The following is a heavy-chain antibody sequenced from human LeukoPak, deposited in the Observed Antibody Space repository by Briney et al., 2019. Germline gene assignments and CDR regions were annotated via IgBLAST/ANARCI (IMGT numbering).Heavy chain of an antibody. Sequence: TGGSLRLSCAASGFTFSDYSMHWVRQAPGKGLNWVAFIRYDGNNKYYADSVKGRFTISRDNSKNTLYLQMNSLRAEDTAVYYCARDSRDGYNHLVGAFDIWGQGTMVTVSS. CDR2: IRYDGNNK. CDR3: ARDSRDGYNHLVGAFDI. J-gene: IGHJ3*02. V-gene: IGHV3-30*02. D-gene: IGHD5-24*01. CDR1: GFTFSDYS.